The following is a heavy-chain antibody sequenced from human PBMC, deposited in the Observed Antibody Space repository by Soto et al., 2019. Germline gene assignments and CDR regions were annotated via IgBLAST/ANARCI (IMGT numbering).Heavy chain of an antibody. CDR1: GGTFSSYA. D-gene: IGHD2-2*01. J-gene: IGHJ6*02. V-gene: IGHV1-69*13. CDR2: IIPIFGTA. Sequence: SVKVSCKASGGTFSSYAISWVRQAPGQGLEWMGGIIPIFGTANYAQKFQGRVTITADESTSTAYMELSSLRSEDTAVYYCARRAGDKGYCSSTSCQKGYYYYGMDVWGQGTTVTVSS. CDR3: ARRAGDKGYCSSTSCQKGYYYYGMDV.